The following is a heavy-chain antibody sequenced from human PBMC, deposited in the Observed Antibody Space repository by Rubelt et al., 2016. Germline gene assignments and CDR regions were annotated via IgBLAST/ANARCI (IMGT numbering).Heavy chain of an antibody. CDR3: ARHRLAVAGKHNWFDP. V-gene: IGHV4-59*08. Sequence: QVQLQESGPGLVKPSETLSLTCTVSGGSISSYYWSWIRQPPGKGLEWIGYIYYSGSTNYNPLLKSRVTISVDTSKNQCSLKLSAVTAADTAVYYCARHRLAVAGKHNWFDPWGQGTLVTVSS. CDR2: IYYSGST. D-gene: IGHD6-19*01. J-gene: IGHJ5*02. CDR1: GGSISSYY.